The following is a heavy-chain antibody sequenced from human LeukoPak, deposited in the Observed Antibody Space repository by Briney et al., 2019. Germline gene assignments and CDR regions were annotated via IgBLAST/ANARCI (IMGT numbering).Heavy chain of an antibody. V-gene: IGHV4-39*01. J-gene: IGHJ4*02. CDR3: ARQTGAGLFILP. D-gene: IGHD3-3*01. Sequence: SETLSLTCTVSGGSISSSSYYWGWIRPPPGKRLEWVGSIYYSGHTYYNPSLKSRATISVDTTKNEFSLILTSVTAADPAVYYCARQTGAGLFILPGGQGTLVTVSS. CDR1: GGSISSSSYY. CDR2: IYYSGHT.